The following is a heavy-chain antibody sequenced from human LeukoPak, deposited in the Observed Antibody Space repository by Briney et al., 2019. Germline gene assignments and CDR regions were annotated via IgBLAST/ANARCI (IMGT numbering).Heavy chain of an antibody. J-gene: IGHJ6*03. CDR3: AREVGYYYYCYMDV. CDR1: GGSFSGYY. Sequence: SSETLSLTCAVYGGSFSGYYWSWIRQPPGKGLEWIGEINHSGGTNYNPSLKSRVTISVDTSKNQFSLKLSSVTAADTAVYYCAREVGYYYYCYMDVWGKGTTVTVSS. CDR2: INHSGGT. D-gene: IGHD1-26*01. V-gene: IGHV4-34*01.